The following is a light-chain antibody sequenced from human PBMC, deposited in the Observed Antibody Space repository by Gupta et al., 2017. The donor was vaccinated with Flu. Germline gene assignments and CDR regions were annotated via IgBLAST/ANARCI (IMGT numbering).Light chain of an antibody. CDR1: QTIGSW. J-gene: IGKJ3*01. CDR3: QQYYSFPFT. CDR2: KAS. Sequence: DIQMTQSPSTLSASVGDRVIITCRASQTIGSWLAWYQQKPGKAPKLLIYKASSLQSGVPSRFSGSGSGTEFTLTIGSLQPDDFATFYCQQYYSFPFTFGPGTKVEFK. V-gene: IGKV1-5*03.